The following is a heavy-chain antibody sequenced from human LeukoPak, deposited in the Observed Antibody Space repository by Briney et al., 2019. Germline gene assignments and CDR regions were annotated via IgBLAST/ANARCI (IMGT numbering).Heavy chain of an antibody. CDR2: ISAYNGNT. Sequence: ASVKVSCKASGYTFTSYGISWVRQAPGQGLEWMGWISAYNGNTNYAQKLQGRVTMTTDTSTSTAYMELRSLRSDDTAVYYCARDNGYDYVWGSYRYAVGIDYWGQGTLVTVSS. J-gene: IGHJ4*02. CDR3: ARDNGYDYVWGSYRYAVGIDY. CDR1: GYTFTSYG. D-gene: IGHD3-16*02. V-gene: IGHV1-18*01.